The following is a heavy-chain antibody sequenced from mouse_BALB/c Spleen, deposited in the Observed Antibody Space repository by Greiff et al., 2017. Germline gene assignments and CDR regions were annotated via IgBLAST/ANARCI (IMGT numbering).Heavy chain of an antibody. D-gene: IGHD2-10*02. Sequence: ESGPGLVKPSQSLSLTCSVTGYSITSGYYWNWIRQFPGNKLEWMGYISYDGSNNYNPSLKNRISITRDTSKNQFFLKLNSVTTEDTATYYCARAVWDYYAMDYWGQGTSVTVSA. J-gene: IGHJ4*01. CDR1: GYSITSGYY. CDR3: ARAVWDYYAMDY. V-gene: IGHV3-6*02. CDR2: ISYDGSN.